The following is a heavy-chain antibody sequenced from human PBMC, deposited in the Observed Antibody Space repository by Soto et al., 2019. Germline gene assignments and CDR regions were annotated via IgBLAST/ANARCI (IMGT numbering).Heavy chain of an antibody. D-gene: IGHD2-2*01. CDR3: AREYCSSTSCYFGSVH. J-gene: IGHJ4*02. CDR1: GFTFSSYS. Sequence: GGSLRLSCAASGFTFSSYSMNWVRQAPGKGLEWVSYISSSSSTIYYADSVKGRFTISRDNAKNSLYLQMNSLRAEDTAVYYCAREYCSSTSCYFGSVHWGQGTLVTVSS. CDR2: ISSSSSTI. V-gene: IGHV3-48*01.